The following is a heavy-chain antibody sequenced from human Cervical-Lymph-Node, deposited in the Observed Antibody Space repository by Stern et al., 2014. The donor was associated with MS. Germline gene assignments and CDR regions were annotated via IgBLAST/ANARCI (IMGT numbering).Heavy chain of an antibody. CDR2: SIPIFATA. V-gene: IGHV1-69*01. D-gene: IGHD2-15*01. Sequence: VQLVESGAEVKKPGRGVRVSCKASGVTFSSNAITWVRQAPGQGLEWMGGSIPIFATANYAQKFPGRVTITADESTNIAYMELSSLRSEDTAVYYCARRRCSGINCFYGMDVWGQGTTVPVSS. J-gene: IGHJ6*02. CDR3: ARRRCSGINCFYGMDV. CDR1: GVTFSSNA.